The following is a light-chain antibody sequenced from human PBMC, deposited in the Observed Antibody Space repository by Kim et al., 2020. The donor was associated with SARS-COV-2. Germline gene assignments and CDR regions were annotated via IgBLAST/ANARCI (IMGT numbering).Light chain of an antibody. V-gene: IGKV3-20*01. CDR1: QSVSSSH. CDR2: TAS. CDR3: QQYDSSSYT. Sequence: SPGERATLSCRASQSVSSSHLAWYQKKPGQAPRLLIYTASIRAAGVADRFTGSGSGTDFTLTISRLEPEEFAVYYCQQYDSSSYTFGQGTKLEI. J-gene: IGKJ2*01.